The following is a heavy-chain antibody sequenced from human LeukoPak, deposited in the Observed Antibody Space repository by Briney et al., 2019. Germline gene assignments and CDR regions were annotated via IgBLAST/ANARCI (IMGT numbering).Heavy chain of an antibody. J-gene: IGHJ6*02. V-gene: IGHV3-30*04. Sequence: GGSLRLSCAASGFTFSSYAMHWVRQAPGKGLEWVAVISYDGSNKYYADSVKGRFTISRDNSKNTLYLQMNSLRAEDTAVYYCARVIGANFDWLSITRSYYYYGMDVWGQGTTVTVSS. D-gene: IGHD3-9*01. CDR3: ARVIGANFDWLSITRSYYYYGMDV. CDR1: GFTFSSYA. CDR2: ISYDGSNK.